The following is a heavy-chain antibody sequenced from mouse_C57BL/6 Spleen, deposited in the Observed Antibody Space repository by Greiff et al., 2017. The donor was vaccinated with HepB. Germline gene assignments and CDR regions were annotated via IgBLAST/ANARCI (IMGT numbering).Heavy chain of an antibody. Sequence: QVQLQQPGAELVRPGTSVKVSCKASGYAFTNYLIEWVKQRPGQGLEWIGVINPGSGGTNYNEKFKGKATLTADKSSSTAYMQLSSLTSEDSAVYFCARSGWDYYAMDYWGQGTSVTVSS. CDR3: ARSGWDYYAMDY. CDR2: INPGSGGT. D-gene: IGHD2-3*01. V-gene: IGHV1-54*01. CDR1: GYAFTNYL. J-gene: IGHJ4*01.